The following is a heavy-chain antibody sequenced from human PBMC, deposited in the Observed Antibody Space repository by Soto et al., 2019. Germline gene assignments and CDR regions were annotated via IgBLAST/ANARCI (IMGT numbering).Heavy chain of an antibody. J-gene: IGHJ4*02. D-gene: IGHD2-15*01. V-gene: IGHV3-13*01. CDR2: IGTAGDT. CDR1: GFTFSGFD. CDR3: ARGQEVGAHFFDS. Sequence: GESLKISCEASGFTFSGFDMHWVRQPTGTGLEWVSTIGTAGDTYYAVSVKGRFTISRDNAKNSLSLQMNSLRAADTAVYFCARGQEVGAHFFDSWGKGIQVNV.